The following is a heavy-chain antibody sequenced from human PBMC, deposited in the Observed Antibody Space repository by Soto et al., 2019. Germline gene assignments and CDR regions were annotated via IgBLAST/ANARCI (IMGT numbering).Heavy chain of an antibody. Sequence: PETLSLTCAFSVGSISISNWGSWFRQPPVKGLEWIGEIYHSGTTYYNPSLKSRVTISLDTSKNQFSLKLSSVTAADTAVYYCARDWYRDGYNGGYFDYWGHGTMVTVSS. CDR2: IYHSGTT. V-gene: IGHV4-4*03. J-gene: IGHJ4*01. CDR3: ARDWYRDGYNGGYFDY. D-gene: IGHD1-26*01. CDR1: VGSISISNW.